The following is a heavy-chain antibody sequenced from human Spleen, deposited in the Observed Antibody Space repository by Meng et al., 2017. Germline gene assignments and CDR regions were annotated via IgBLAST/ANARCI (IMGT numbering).Heavy chain of an antibody. CDR3: ARFSFTVTRDAFDI. J-gene: IGHJ3*02. Sequence: GESLKISCAASGFTVDSYYMTWVRPAPGKGLDWVSVIYRSGSTYYADAVKGRFTISRDNYKNTVYLQMNSLRTEDTAVYYCARFSFTVTRDAFDIWGQGTMVTVSS. V-gene: IGHV3-66*02. D-gene: IGHD4-17*01. CDR1: GFTVDSYY. CDR2: IYRSGST.